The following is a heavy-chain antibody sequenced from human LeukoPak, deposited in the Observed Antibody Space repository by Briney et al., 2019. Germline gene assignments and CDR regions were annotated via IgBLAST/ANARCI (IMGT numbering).Heavy chain of an antibody. CDR2: FDPEDGET. Sequence: ASVKVSCKVSGYTLTELSMHWVRQAPGKGLEWMGGFDPEDGETINVQNFQGRVTMTEDTSTDTAYMELSRLRSDDTAVYYCAGGTEIMYYFDYWGQGTLVTVSS. CDR1: GYTLTELS. J-gene: IGHJ4*02. D-gene: IGHD1-26*01. CDR3: AGGTEIMYYFDY. V-gene: IGHV1-24*01.